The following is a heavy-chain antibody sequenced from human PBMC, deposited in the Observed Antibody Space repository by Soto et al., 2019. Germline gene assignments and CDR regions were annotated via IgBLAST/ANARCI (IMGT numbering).Heavy chain of an antibody. V-gene: IGHV4-59*08. J-gene: IGHJ6*03. Sequence: SETLSLTCTVSGGSISSYYWSWIRQPPGKGLEWIGYIYYSGSTNYNPSLKSRVTISVDTSKNQFSLKLSSVTAADTAVYYCARHVYSSGWYDYYYYYMDVWGKGTTVTVSS. CDR3: ARHVYSSGWYDYYYYYMDV. D-gene: IGHD6-19*01. CDR1: GGSISSYY. CDR2: IYYSGST.